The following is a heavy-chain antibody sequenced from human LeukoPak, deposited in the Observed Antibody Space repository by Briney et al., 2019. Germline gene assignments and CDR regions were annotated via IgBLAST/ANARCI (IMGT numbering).Heavy chain of an antibody. J-gene: IGHJ4*02. CDR3: ARDTYSTSSARGAY. D-gene: IGHD6-6*01. Sequence: GGSLRPSCAASGFTFSDYWMHWVRQAPGKGLVWVSRINGDGSSTTYADSVKGRFTISRDNAKNTLYLQMNTLRAEDAAVYYCARDTYSTSSARGAYWGQGTRVTVSS. CDR2: INGDGSST. V-gene: IGHV3-74*01. CDR1: GFTFSDYW.